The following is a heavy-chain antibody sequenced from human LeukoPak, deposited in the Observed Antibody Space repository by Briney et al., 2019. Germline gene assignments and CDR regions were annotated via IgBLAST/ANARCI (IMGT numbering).Heavy chain of an antibody. D-gene: IGHD1-26*01. CDR1: GFTFNTYN. J-gene: IGHJ6*02. V-gene: IGHV3-48*01. Sequence: GGSLRLSCAASGFTFNTYNMNWVRQAPGKGLQWVSYISGSSSTVFYSDSVKGRFTISRDNGKNSLYLQMNSLRAEDTAVYYCARDRRVDGMDVWGQGTTVTVSS. CDR3: ARDRRVDGMDV. CDR2: ISGSSSTV.